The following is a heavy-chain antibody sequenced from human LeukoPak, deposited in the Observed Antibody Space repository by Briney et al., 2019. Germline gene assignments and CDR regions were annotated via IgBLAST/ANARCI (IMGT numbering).Heavy chain of an antibody. CDR3: AKGFSGYSYGYKGYYFDY. CDR2: ISGSGGST. Sequence: QTGGSLRLSCAASGFTFSSYAMSWVRQAPGKGLEWVSAISGSGGSTYYADSVKGRFTISRDNSKNTLYLQMNSLRAEDTAVYYRAKGFSGYSYGYKGYYFDYWGQGTLVTVSS. D-gene: IGHD5-18*01. J-gene: IGHJ4*02. V-gene: IGHV3-23*01. CDR1: GFTFSSYA.